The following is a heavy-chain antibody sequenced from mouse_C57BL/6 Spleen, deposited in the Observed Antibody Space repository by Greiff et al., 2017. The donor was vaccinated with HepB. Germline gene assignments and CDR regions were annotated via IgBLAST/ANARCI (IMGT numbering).Heavy chain of an antibody. D-gene: IGHD2-3*01. CDR2: ISYDGSN. Sequence: EVKVEESGPGLVKPSQSLSLTCSVTGYSITSGYYWNWIRQFPGNKLEWMGYISYDGSNNYNPSLKNRISITRDTSKNQFFLKLNSVTTEDTATYYCARGDGYYLDYWGQGTTLTVSS. CDR1: GYSITSGYY. V-gene: IGHV3-6*01. CDR3: ARGDGYYLDY. J-gene: IGHJ2*01.